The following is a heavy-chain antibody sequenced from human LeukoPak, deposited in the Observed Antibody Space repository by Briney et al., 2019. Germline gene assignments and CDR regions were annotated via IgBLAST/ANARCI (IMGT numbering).Heavy chain of an antibody. D-gene: IGHD3-10*01. CDR2: ISGSGGYT. CDR3: AKDGRSGNYWNYYYYMDV. J-gene: IGHJ6*03. Sequence: GGSLRLSCAASGFTVSSNYMSWVRQAPGKGLEWVSAISGSGGYTYYADSVKGRFTISRDNSKNTLYLQMISLRADDTALYYCAKDGRSGNYWNYYYYMDVWGKGTPVTISS. V-gene: IGHV3-23*01. CDR1: GFTVSSNY.